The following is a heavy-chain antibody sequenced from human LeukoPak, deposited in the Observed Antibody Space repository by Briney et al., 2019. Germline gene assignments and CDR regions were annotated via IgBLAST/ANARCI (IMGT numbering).Heavy chain of an antibody. J-gene: IGHJ4*02. D-gene: IGHD6-6*01. V-gene: IGHV3-48*03. Sequence: GGSLRLSCAASGFTFSSYEMNWVRQAPGKGLEWVSYVSSSGSTIYYADSVKGRFTMSRDNARNSLHLQMNSLRVGDTAVYYCARVFSSSSFFDYWGQGTLVTVSS. CDR2: VSSSGSTI. CDR1: GFTFSSYE. CDR3: ARVFSSSSFFDY.